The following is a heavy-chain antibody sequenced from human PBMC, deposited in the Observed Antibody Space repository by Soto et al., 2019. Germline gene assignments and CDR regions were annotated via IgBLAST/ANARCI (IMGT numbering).Heavy chain of an antibody. CDR2: IIPIFGTA. CDR3: AIDGYNSYYYYYYGMDV. Sequence: SVKVSCKASGGTFSSYAISWVRQAPGQGLEWMGGIIPIFGTANYAQKFQGRVTITADESTSTAYMELSSLRSEDTAVYYCAIDGYNSYYYYYYGMDVWGQGTTVTVSS. J-gene: IGHJ6*02. V-gene: IGHV1-69*13. CDR1: GGTFSSYA. D-gene: IGHD5-12*01.